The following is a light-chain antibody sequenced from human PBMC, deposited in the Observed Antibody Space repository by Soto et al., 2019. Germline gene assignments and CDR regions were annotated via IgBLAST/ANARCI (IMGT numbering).Light chain of an antibody. J-gene: IGKJ2*01. CDR2: AAS. Sequence: IQMTQSPSSLSASVGDRVTITCQATQDIRKYLNWYQQKPGKAPKRLIYAASSLQSGVPSRFSGSGSGTEFTLTISSLQPEDFATYYCLQHNSYPRTFGQGTKLEIK. CDR3: LQHNSYPRT. CDR1: QDIRKY. V-gene: IGKV1-17*01.